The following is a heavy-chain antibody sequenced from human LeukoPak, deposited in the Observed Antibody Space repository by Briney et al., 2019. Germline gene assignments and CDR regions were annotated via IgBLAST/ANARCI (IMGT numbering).Heavy chain of an antibody. CDR2: VYPGDSDT. CDR1: GYTFSDYW. CDR3: ARSQGLYGAADY. D-gene: IGHD2-2*02. J-gene: IGHJ4*02. V-gene: IGHV5-51*01. Sequence: GESLKISCKASGYTFSDYWIGWVRQLPGQGLEWMGIVYPGDSDTRYSPSFQGHVTISADKSINNAYLQWSGLQASDNAIYFCARSQGLYGAADYWGQGTLV.